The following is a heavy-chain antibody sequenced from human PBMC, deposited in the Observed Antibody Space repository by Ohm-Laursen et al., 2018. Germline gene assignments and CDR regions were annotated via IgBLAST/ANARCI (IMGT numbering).Heavy chain of an antibody. CDR3: ATDVGHDGYGFGMDD. V-gene: IGHV3-11*04. CDR1: GFTFSDYY. J-gene: IGHJ6*02. Sequence: SLRLSCTASGFTFSDYYMSWIRQAPGKGLEYVSYISSSGDTIYYADSVKGRFIISRDNAKNSLYLQMNSLRAEDTAVYYCATDVGHDGYGFGMDDWGQGATVTVSS. D-gene: IGHD5-24*01. CDR2: ISSSGDTI.